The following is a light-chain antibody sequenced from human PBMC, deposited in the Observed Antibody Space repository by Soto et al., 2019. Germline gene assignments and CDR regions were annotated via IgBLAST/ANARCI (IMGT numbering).Light chain of an antibody. Sequence: DIQMTQSPSSLSASIGDSVTITCRASQTIIGYLNWYQQKPGKAPRLLINAASNLQSGVPSRFRGSGSETDFTLTITSLQPEDFPTYYCQQSYTTPRTFGQGTKVDIK. J-gene: IGKJ1*01. V-gene: IGKV1-39*01. CDR3: QQSYTTPRT. CDR2: AAS. CDR1: QTIIGY.